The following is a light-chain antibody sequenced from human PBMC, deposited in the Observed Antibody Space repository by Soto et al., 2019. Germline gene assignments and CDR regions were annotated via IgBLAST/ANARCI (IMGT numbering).Light chain of an antibody. CDR3: QQYENLSGT. CDR1: QSVSGS. Sequence: ESEMAQTPATLSVSPGVRATVTCRASQSVSGSLAWYQQKPGQAPKLLIYGASARAPGIPARFSGSGSGTQFTLTIGSLQSEDFAVYYCQQYENLSGTFGAGTKVDIK. J-gene: IGKJ4*01. CDR2: GAS. V-gene: IGKV3-15*01.